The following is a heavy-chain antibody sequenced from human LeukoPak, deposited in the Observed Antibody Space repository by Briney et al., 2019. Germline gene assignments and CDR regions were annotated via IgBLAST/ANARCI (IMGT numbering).Heavy chain of an antibody. CDR1: GGSFSGYY. D-gene: IGHD4-17*01. CDR3: ARLNDGDRYYFYYYMDV. J-gene: IGHJ6*03. Sequence: SETLSLTCTVYGGSFSGYYWSWIRQPPGKGLEWIGEINHSGSTNSNPSLKSRVTISVDTSKHQFSLKLSSVTAADTAVYYCARLNDGDRYYFYYYMDVWGKGTTVTVSS. V-gene: IGHV4-34*01. CDR2: INHSGST.